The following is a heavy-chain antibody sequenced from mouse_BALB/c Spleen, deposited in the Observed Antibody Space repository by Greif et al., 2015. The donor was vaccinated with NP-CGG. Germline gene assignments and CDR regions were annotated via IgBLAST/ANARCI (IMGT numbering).Heavy chain of an antibody. CDR2: INPGSGGT. D-gene: IGHD1-2*01. CDR1: GYAFTNYL. Sequence: VQLQESGAELVRPGTSVQEPCKASGYAFTNYLIEWVQQRPGQGLEWIGVINPGSGGTNYNEKFKGKATLTADKSSSTAYMQLISLTSDDSAVYFCAIHYYVYWYFDVWGARTTVTVSS. J-gene: IGHJ1*01. V-gene: IGHV1-54*01. CDR3: AIHYYVYWYFDV.